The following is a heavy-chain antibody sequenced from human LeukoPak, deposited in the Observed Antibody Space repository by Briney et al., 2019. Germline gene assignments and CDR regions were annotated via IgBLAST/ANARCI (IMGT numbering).Heavy chain of an antibody. CDR1: GFTFSSYA. CDR3: AKGVVPDFDY. Sequence: GGSLRLSRAASGFTFSSYAMNWVRQAPGKGLEWVSAVRGSGDGTYYADSVKGRFTISRDNSKNTLYLQMNSLRAEDTAVYYCAKGVVPDFDYWGQGTLVTVSS. V-gene: IGHV3-23*01. CDR2: VRGSGDGT. D-gene: IGHD2-2*01. J-gene: IGHJ4*02.